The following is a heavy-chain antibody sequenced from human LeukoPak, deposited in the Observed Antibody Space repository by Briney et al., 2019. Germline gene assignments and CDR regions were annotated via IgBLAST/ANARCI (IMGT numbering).Heavy chain of an antibody. CDR1: GYSFTSYW. CDR2: IYPGDSDT. D-gene: IGHD2-15*01. Sequence: PGESLKISCKGSGYSFTSYWIGWVRQMPGKGLEWMGIIYPGDSDTRYSPSFQGQVTISADKSISTAYLQWSSLKASDSAMYYCARLAGYCSGDSCFATYYFDYWGQGTLVTVSS. V-gene: IGHV5-51*01. CDR3: ARLAGYCSGDSCFATYYFDY. J-gene: IGHJ4*02.